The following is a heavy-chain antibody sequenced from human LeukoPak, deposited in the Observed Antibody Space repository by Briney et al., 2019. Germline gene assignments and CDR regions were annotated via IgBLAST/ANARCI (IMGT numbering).Heavy chain of an antibody. CDR1: GGSINSADYY. J-gene: IGHJ1*01. CDR3: AMSKVENYYDSSRAEYFQH. D-gene: IGHD3-22*01. V-gene: IGHV4-31*03. Sequence: SQTLSLTCTVSGGSINSADYYWSWIRQHPGKGLEWIGYIYHSGSTYYNPSLKSRVTISVDTSKNQFSLRLTSVTAADTAVYYCAMSKVENYYDSSRAEYFQHWGQGTLVTVSS. CDR2: IYHSGST.